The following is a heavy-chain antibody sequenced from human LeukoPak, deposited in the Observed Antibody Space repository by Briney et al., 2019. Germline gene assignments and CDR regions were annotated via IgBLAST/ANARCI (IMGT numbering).Heavy chain of an antibody. Sequence: SETLSLTCTVSGGSISSYYGSWIRQPPGKGLEWIGYIYYSGSTNYNPSLKSRVTISVDTSKNQFSLKLSSVTAADTAVYYCARGGASGYYYDSSGDYYYYGMDVWGQGTTVTVSS. CDR1: GGSISSYY. CDR3: ARGGASGYYYDSSGDYYYYGMDV. J-gene: IGHJ6*02. CDR2: IYYSGST. D-gene: IGHD3-22*01. V-gene: IGHV4-59*01.